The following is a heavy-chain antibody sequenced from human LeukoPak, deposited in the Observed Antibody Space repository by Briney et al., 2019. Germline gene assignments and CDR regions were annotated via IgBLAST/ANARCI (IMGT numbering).Heavy chain of an antibody. CDR1: GFTFSSYA. Sequence: GGSLRLSCAASGFTFSSYAMSWVRQAPGKGLEWVSAISGSGGSTYYADSVKGWFTISRDNSKNTLYLQMNSLRAEDTAVYYCAKNTYYYDSSGYDFDYWDQGTLVTVSS. D-gene: IGHD3-22*01. J-gene: IGHJ4*02. V-gene: IGHV3-23*01. CDR2: ISGSGGST. CDR3: AKNTYYYDSSGYDFDY.